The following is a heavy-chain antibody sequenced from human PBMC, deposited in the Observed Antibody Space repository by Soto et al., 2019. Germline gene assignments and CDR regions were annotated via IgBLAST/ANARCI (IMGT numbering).Heavy chain of an antibody. CDR2: ISGSGGST. D-gene: IGHD4-17*01. V-gene: IGHV3-23*01. J-gene: IGHJ4*02. Sequence: GSLRLSCAASGFTFSSYAMSWVRQAPGKGLEWVSAISGSGGSTYYADSVKGRFTISRDNSKNTLYLQMNSLRAEDTAVYYCARQPYGDYVNDYWGQGTLVTVSS. CDR3: ARQPYGDYVNDY. CDR1: GFTFSSYA.